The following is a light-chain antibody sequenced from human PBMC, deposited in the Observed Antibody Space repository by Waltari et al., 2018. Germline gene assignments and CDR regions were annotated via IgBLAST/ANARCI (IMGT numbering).Light chain of an antibody. CDR3: QQSYSTPRT. CDR1: QGISNY. CDR2: TAS. J-gene: IGKJ2*01. Sequence: IQLTQSPSSLSASVGDRVTITCRASQGISNYLAWYQQKPGKAPKRLIHTASTLQSGVPSRFSGSGSGTDFTLTISSLQHEDFVTYYCQQSYSTPRTFGQGTRLEIK. V-gene: IGKV1-9*01.